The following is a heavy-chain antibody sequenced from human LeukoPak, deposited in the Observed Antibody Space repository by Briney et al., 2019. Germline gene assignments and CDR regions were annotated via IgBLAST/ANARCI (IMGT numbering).Heavy chain of an antibody. J-gene: IGHJ4*02. D-gene: IGHD6-13*01. V-gene: IGHV3-48*03. CDR3: ARGGGAAAGTRIDY. Sequence: PGRSLRLSCAASGFTFSSYEMNWVRQAPGKGLEWVSNISDSGSIIYYADSVKGRFTVSRDNARKSLYLQMNSLRAEDTAVYYCARGGGAAAGTRIDYWGQGTLVTVSS. CDR1: GFTFSSYE. CDR2: ISDSGSII.